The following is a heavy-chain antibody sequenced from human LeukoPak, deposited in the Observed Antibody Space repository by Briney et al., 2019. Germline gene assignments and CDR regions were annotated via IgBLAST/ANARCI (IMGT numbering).Heavy chain of an antibody. CDR2: IIPILGIA. CDR3: AEIWSGYYYFQH. CDR1: GGTFSSYA. Sequence: SVKVSCKASGGTFSSYAISWVRQAPGQGLEWMGRIIPILGIANYAQKFRGRVTITADKSTSTAYMELSSLRSEDTAVYYCAEIWSGYYYFQHWGQGTLVTVSS. J-gene: IGHJ1*01. D-gene: IGHD3-3*01. V-gene: IGHV1-69*04.